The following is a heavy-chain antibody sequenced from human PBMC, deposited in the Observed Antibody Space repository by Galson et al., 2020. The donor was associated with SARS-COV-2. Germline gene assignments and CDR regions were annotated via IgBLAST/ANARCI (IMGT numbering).Heavy chain of an antibody. J-gene: IGHJ6*02. V-gene: IGHV2-70*04. D-gene: IGHD3-22*01. CDR3: ARTPDSRYGMDV. CDR2: IDWDDEK. CDR1: GFSLSTSGMR. Sequence: SGPTLVKPTQTLTLTCSFSGFSLSTSGMRVNWIRQPPGKALEWLARIDWDDEKFYSTSLKTRLTIFKDTSKNQVVLTMTNMDPVDTGTYYCARTPDSRYGMDVWGQGTTVTVSS.